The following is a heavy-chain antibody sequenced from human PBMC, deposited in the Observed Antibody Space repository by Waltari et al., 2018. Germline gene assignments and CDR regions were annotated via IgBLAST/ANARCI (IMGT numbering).Heavy chain of an antibody. V-gene: IGHV1-2*02. J-gene: IGHJ4*02. D-gene: IGHD6-19*01. CDR3: ARGRVGDRSGWYLY. Sequence: QVQLVQSGAEVKKPGASVKVSCKASGYTFTGYYMHWVRQAPGQGLEWMGWSNPNSGGTNYAQKFQGRVTMTRDTSNSKAYMELSRLRCDDTAVYYCARGRVGDRSGWYLYWGQGTLVTVSS. CDR1: GYTFTGYY. CDR2: SNPNSGGT.